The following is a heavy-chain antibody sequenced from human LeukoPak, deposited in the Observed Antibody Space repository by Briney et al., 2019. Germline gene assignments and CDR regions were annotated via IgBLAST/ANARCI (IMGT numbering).Heavy chain of an antibody. CDR1: GYTFTSYD. V-gene: IGHV1-8*01. D-gene: IGHD3-10*01. J-gene: IGHJ4*02. CDR2: MNPNSGNT. CDR3: AYYGSGSKPYDY. Sequence: GASVKVSCKASGYTFTSYDINWVRQATGQGLEWMGWMNPNSGNTGYAQKFQGRVTMTRNTSISTAYMELNSLRSEDTAVYYCAYYGSGSKPYDYWGQGTLVTVSS.